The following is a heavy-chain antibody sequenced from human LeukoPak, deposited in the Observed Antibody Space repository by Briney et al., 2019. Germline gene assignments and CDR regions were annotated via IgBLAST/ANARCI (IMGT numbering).Heavy chain of an antibody. D-gene: IGHD5-18*01. CDR2: IWYGGSNK. Sequence: PGRSLRLSCAASGFTFSSYGMHWVRQAPGKGLEWVSVIWYGGSNKYYADSVKGRFTISRDNSKNTLYLQMNSLRAEDTAVYYCARETVDTAIYYYYGMDVWGQGTTVTVSS. CDR3: ARETVDTAIYYYYGMDV. J-gene: IGHJ6*02. CDR1: GFTFSSYG. V-gene: IGHV3-33*01.